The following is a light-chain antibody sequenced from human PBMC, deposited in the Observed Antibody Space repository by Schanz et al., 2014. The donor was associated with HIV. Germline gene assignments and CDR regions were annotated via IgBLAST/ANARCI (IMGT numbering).Light chain of an antibody. CDR3: CSFARSNTYV. V-gene: IGLV2-11*01. CDR2: DVT. J-gene: IGLJ1*01. CDR1: SSDIGDYNY. Sequence: QSALTQPASVSGSPGQSITISCTGTSSDIGDYNYVSWYHHPPGKAPKLLIYDVTKRPSGVPDRFSGSKSGNTASLTISGLPAEDEGDYYCCSFARSNTYVFGTGTKLTVL.